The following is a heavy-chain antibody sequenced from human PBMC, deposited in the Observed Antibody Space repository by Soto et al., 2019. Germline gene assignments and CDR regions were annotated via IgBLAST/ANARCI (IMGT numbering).Heavy chain of an antibody. Sequence: EVQLVESGGDLVQPGGSLSLSCVASGFTFSNYWMHWVRQAPGKGLEWVSRINSDESSRAYADSVEGRFISSRDNDKNSLSLEMNSLRAEDTAVYYCARGIDFYFDLWGRGTLVTVSS. CDR1: GFTFSNYW. J-gene: IGHJ2*01. CDR3: ARGIDFYFDL. CDR2: INSDESSR. V-gene: IGHV3-74*01.